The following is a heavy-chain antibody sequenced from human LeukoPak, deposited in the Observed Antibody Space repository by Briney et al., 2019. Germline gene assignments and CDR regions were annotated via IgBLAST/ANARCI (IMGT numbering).Heavy chain of an antibody. Sequence: GASVKVSCKASGYTFTSYDIDWVRQATGQGLEWMGWMNPNSGNTGYAQKFQGRVTMTRNTSISTAYMELSSLRSEDTAVYYCARGRGYSSGWYGYYWGQGTLVTVSS. J-gene: IGHJ4*02. CDR3: ARGRGYSSGWYGYY. D-gene: IGHD6-19*01. CDR1: GYTFTSYD. CDR2: MNPNSGNT. V-gene: IGHV1-8*01.